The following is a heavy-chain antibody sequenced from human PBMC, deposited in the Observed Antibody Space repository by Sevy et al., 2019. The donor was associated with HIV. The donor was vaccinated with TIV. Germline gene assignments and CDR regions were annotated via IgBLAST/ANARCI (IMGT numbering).Heavy chain of an antibody. CDR1: GFTFSNAW. Sequence: GGSLRLSCAASGFTFSNAWMSWVRQAPGKGLEWVGRIKSKTDGGTTDYAAPVKGRFTISRVDSKNTLYLQMNSLKTEDTAVYYCTTVPGIAVAGVIDYWGQGTLVTVSS. D-gene: IGHD6-19*01. CDR2: IKSKTDGGTT. V-gene: IGHV3-15*01. J-gene: IGHJ4*02. CDR3: TTVPGIAVAGVIDY.